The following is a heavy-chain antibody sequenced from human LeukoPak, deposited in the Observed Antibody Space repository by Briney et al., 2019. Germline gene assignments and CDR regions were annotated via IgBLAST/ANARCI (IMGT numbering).Heavy chain of an antibody. J-gene: IGHJ4*02. V-gene: IGHV3-64*01. Sequence: PGGSLRLSCAASGFTFSSYAMHWVRQAPGKGLEYVSAISSSGGSTYYANSVKGRFTISRDNSKNTLYLQMGSLRAEDMAVYYCARAGYYDFWSGLSYWGQGTLVTVSS. CDR2: ISSSGGST. CDR3: ARAGYYDFWSGLSY. D-gene: IGHD3-3*01. CDR1: GFTFSSYA.